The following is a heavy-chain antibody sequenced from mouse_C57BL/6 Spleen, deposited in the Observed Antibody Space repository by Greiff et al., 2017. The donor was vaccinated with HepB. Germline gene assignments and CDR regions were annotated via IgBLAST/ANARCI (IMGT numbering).Heavy chain of an antibody. J-gene: IGHJ2*01. CDR1: GYAFTNYL. CDR3: ARGDYEGSDY. Sequence: VQLVESGAELVRPWTSVKVSCKASGYAFTNYLIEWVKQRPGQGLEWIGVINPGSGGTNYNEKFKGKATLTADKSSSTAYMQLSSLTSEDSAVYFCARGDYEGSDYWGQGTTLTVSS. D-gene: IGHD2-4*01. V-gene: IGHV1-54*01. CDR2: INPGSGGT.